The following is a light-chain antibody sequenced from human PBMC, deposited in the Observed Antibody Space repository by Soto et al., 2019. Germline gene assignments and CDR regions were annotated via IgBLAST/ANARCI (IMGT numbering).Light chain of an antibody. CDR1: QTISTY. CDR2: DAS. CDR3: QQSYSTPRT. Sequence: DIQMTQSSSSLSASVGDRVTITCRASQTISTYLNWYQQKPGKAPRLLIYDASSLLSGVPSRFSGSGSGTDFTLTIASLQPEDFATYYCQQSYSTPRTFGQGTKVEIK. V-gene: IGKV1-39*01. J-gene: IGKJ1*01.